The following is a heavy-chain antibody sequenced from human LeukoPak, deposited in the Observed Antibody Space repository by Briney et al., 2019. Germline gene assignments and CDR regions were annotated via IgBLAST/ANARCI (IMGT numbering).Heavy chain of an antibody. Sequence: SGTLSLTCTVSGGSINSYYWSWIRQPPGKGLEEIRYIYYRGGTNYNSSLKSRVTISVDTSNNQFSLKLTSVTAADTAMYYCARGSLYSSGRGWYFDLWGRGTLVTVSS. D-gene: IGHD6-19*01. V-gene: IGHV4-59*01. J-gene: IGHJ2*01. CDR3: ARGSLYSSGRGWYFDL. CDR2: IYYRGGT. CDR1: GGSINSYY.